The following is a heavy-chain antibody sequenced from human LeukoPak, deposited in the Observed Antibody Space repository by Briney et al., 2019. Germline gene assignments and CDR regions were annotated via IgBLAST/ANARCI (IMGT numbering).Heavy chain of an antibody. CDR3: ARDSIAARAIPFDYYGMDV. D-gene: IGHD6-6*01. Sequence: GGSLRLSCAASGFTFSSYSMNWVRQAPGKGLEWVSSISSSSSYIYYADSVKGRFTISRDNAKNSLYLQMNSLRAEDTAVYYCARDSIAARAIPFDYYGMDVWGQGATVTVSS. CDR1: GFTFSSYS. V-gene: IGHV3-21*01. J-gene: IGHJ6*02. CDR2: ISSSSSYI.